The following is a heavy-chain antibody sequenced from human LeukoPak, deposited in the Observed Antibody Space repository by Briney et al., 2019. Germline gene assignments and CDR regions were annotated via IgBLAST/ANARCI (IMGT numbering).Heavy chain of an antibody. V-gene: IGHV4-34*01. CDR3: ARLFGLSLAVPAAIDF. D-gene: IGHD2-2*01. J-gene: IGHJ4*02. CDR2: INHSGST. CDR1: GGSFSGYY. Sequence: SETLSLTCAVYGGSFSGYYWSWIRQPPGKGLEWIGEINHSGSTNYNPSLKSRVTIFVDTSKNQFSLKVSSVTAADTAVYYCARLFGLSLAVPAAIDFWGQGTLVTVSS.